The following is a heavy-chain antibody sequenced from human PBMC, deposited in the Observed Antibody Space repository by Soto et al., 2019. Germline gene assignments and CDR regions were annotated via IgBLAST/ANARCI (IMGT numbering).Heavy chain of an antibody. D-gene: IGHD3-10*01. CDR3: ARDSGSYYNEYYYYYGMDV. J-gene: IGHJ6*02. V-gene: IGHV4-39*02. CDR2: IYYSGST. CDR1: GGSISSSSYY. Sequence: PSETLSLTCTVSGGSISSSSYYWGWIRQPPGKGLEWIGSIYYSGSTYYNPSLKSRVTISVDTSKNQFSLKLSSVTAADTAVYYCARDSGSYYNEYYYYYGMDVWGQGTTVTVSS.